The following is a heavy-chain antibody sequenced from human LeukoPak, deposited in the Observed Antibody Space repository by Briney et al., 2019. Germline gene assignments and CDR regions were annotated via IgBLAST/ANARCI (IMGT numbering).Heavy chain of an antibody. J-gene: IGHJ6*02. V-gene: IGHV4-34*01. CDR1: GGSFSGYY. Sequence: SETLTLTRAVYGGSFSGYYWSWIRQPPGKGLEWIGEINHSGSTNYNPSLKSRVTISVDTSKNQFSLKLSSVTAADTAVYYCARDRHYYYYGMDVWGQGTTVTVSS. CDR2: INHSGST. CDR3: ARDRHYYYYGMDV.